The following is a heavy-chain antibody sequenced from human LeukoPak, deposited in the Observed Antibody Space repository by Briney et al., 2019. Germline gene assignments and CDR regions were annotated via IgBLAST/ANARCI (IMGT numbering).Heavy chain of an antibody. CDR1: GGTFSSYA. D-gene: IGHD3-16*01. Sequence: SVKVSCKASGGTFSSYAISWVRQAPGQGLEWMGGIIPIFGTANYAQKFQGRVTITTDESTSTAYMELSSLRSEDTAVYYCARDPGGDYVWGSYSTWTDYWGQGTLVTVSS. CDR2: IIPIFGTA. CDR3: ARDPGGDYVWGSYSTWTDY. V-gene: IGHV1-69*05. J-gene: IGHJ4*02.